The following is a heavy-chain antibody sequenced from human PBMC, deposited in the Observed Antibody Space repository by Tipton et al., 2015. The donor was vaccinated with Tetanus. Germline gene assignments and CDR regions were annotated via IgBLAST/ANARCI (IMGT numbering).Heavy chain of an antibody. J-gene: IGHJ6*02. CDR1: GGSIRSDGAY. D-gene: IGHD3-10*01. CDR3: ARDRGVRGGYYYYHGMDV. CDR2: ISNSGST. V-gene: IGHV4-31*03. Sequence: TLSLTCTVSGGSIRSDGAYWSWIRQHPGEGLEWIGYISNSGSTYYNPSLKSRVTISVDTSQKQISLKVNSVTAADTAVYYCARDRGVRGGYYYYHGMDVWGQGTTVTVSS.